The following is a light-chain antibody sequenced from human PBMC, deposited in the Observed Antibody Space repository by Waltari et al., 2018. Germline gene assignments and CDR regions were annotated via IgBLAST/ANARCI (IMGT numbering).Light chain of an antibody. CDR1: QDISNY. CDR3: QQVQTHSALT. J-gene: IGKJ4*01. V-gene: IGKV1-9*01. CDR2: AAS. Sequence: DIQLTQSPSFLSASVGDRVSITCRASQDISNYLAWYQQKLGKVPKLLIFAASTLQNGVPSRFSGSGSGTEFTITIASLQPEDFATYYCQQVQTHSALTFGGGTRVEIK.